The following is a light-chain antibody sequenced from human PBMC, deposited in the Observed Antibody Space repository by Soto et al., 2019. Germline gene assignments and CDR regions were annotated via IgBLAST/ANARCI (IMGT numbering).Light chain of an antibody. CDR2: GAS. Sequence: EIVMTQSPGTLSLSPGERATLYCRASQSVSSSYLAWYQQKPGQAPRLLIYGASSRATVIPDRFSGSGSGTDFTLTISRLEPEDFAVYYCQQYGSSPSWTFGQGTKVDIK. CDR1: QSVSSSY. CDR3: QQYGSSPSWT. V-gene: IGKV3-20*01. J-gene: IGKJ1*01.